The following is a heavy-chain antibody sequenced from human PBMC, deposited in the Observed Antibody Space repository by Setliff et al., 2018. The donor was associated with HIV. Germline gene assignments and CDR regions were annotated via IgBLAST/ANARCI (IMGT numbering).Heavy chain of an antibody. J-gene: IGHJ4*02. V-gene: IGHV4-39*07. CDR2: TYYSGST. D-gene: IGHD3-22*01. CDR1: GDSLSRSSNH. Sequence: SETLSLTCTVSGDSLSRSSNHWGWIRQPPGKGLEWIGNTYYSGSTYYNPSLKSRVTISVDTSKNQFSLKMTSVTAADTAVYYCARDPHYYDSSGHYSWFYFDFWGQGTLITVSS. CDR3: ARDPHYYDSSGHYSWFYFDF.